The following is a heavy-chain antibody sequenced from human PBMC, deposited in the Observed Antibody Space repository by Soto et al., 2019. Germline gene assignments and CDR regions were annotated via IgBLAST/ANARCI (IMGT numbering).Heavy chain of an antibody. J-gene: IGHJ6*02. D-gene: IGHD6-6*01. CDR2: VSPYSGNT. CDR3: ASGVAARHYYYYGMDV. CDR1: GYTFISYA. Sequence: ASVKVSCKASGYTFISYAISWVRQVPGQGLEWMGRVSPYSGNTDSAQKFQGRVTITADESTSTAYMELSSLRSEDTAVYYCASGVAARHYYYYGMDVWGQGTTVTVSS. V-gene: IGHV1-18*01.